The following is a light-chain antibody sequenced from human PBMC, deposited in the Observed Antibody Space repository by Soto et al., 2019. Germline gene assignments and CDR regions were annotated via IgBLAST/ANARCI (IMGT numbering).Light chain of an antibody. J-gene: IGKJ4*01. V-gene: IGKV3-11*01. CDR1: QRVSSS. Sequence: EIVLTQSPATLPLSPGERATLSCRASQRVSSSLAWYQHKPGQAPRLLNYATSHRATDIPTRFSGSGSDTDFTLTLSSLEPEDFAVYYCQQRSDWPPSLSFGGGTKVEIK. CDR2: ATS. CDR3: QQRSDWPPSLS.